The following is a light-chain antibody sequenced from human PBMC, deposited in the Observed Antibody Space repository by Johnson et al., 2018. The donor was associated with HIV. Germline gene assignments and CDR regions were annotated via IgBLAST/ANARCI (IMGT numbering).Light chain of an antibody. CDR1: SSNIGNNY. J-gene: IGLJ1*01. CDR3: GTWDRSLSTYV. CDR2: ENN. V-gene: IGLV1-51*02. Sequence: QSVLTQPPSVSAAPGQKVTISCSGSSSNIGNNYVSWYQQLPGTAPKVLIYENNKRPSGIPDRFSGSKSGTSATLGITGLKTGAEAAYYCGTWDRSLSTYVFGTGTKVTVL.